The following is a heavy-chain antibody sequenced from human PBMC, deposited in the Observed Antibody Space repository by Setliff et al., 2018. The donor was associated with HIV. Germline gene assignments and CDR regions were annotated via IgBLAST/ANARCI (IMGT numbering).Heavy chain of an antibody. J-gene: IGHJ1*01. D-gene: IGHD6-19*01. Sequence: GGSLRLSCAASGFTFDDYAMHWVRQAPGKGLEWVSGISWNSGSIGYADSVKGRFTISRDNAKNSLYLQMNSLRAEDTALYYCAKDASPIAVAGTRYFQHWGQGTLVTVSS. CDR2: ISWNSGSI. CDR3: AKDASPIAVAGTRYFQH. V-gene: IGHV3-9*01. CDR1: GFTFDDYA.